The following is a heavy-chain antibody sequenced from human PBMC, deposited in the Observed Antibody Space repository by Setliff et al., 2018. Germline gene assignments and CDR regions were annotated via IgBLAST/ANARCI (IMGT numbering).Heavy chain of an antibody. V-gene: IGHV4-59*01. CDR1: GGSTSTFY. CDR3: ARFLDPRDGYQNSPGFDF. D-gene: IGHD2-21*01. J-gene: IGHJ4*02. Sequence: SETLSLTCTVSGGSTSTFYWSWIRQSPEKGLEWIAYIXXXXXTNQNPSLKSRVXISLDTPKNQFSLKLSYMTAADTAVYYCARFLDPRDGYQNSPGFDFWGQGALVTVSS. CDR2: IXXXXXT.